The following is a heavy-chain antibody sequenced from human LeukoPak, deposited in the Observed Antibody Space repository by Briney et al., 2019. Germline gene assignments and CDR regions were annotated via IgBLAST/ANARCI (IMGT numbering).Heavy chain of an antibody. CDR2: IYTSGST. J-gene: IGHJ5*02. D-gene: IGHD1-26*01. CDR1: GGSISSYY. Sequence: PETLSLTCTVSGGSISSYYWSWIRQPAGKGLEWIGRIYTSGSTNYNPSLKSRVTMSVDTSKNQFSLKLSSVTAADTAVYYCARDRTSLWELIQGRWFDPWGQGTLVTVSS. V-gene: IGHV4-4*07. CDR3: ARDRTSLWELIQGRWFDP.